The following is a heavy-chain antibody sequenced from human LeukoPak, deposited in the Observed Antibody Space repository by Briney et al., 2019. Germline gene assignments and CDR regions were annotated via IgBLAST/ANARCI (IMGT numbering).Heavy chain of an antibody. CDR2: INPSGGST. Sequence: ASVKVSCKASGYTFTSYYMHWVRQAPGQGLEWMGIINPSGGSTSYAQKFQGRVTMTRDMSTSTVYMELSSLRSEDTAVYYCARDPRPTKYSSGWNFDYWGQGTLVTVSS. V-gene: IGHV1-46*01. D-gene: IGHD6-19*01. CDR3: ARDPRPTKYSSGWNFDY. J-gene: IGHJ4*02. CDR1: GYTFTSYY.